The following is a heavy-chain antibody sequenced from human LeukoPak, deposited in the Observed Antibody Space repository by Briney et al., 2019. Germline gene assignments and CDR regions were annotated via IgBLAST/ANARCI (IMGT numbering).Heavy chain of an antibody. V-gene: IGHV3-23*01. Sequence: GSLRLSCAASGFTFSILDMSWVRRAPGKGLEWVSAISGNGGRTYYADSVKGRFTISRDNSKNTLYLQMNSLRAEDTAVYYCAKEAYSSSWNLDYWGQGTLVTFSS. CDR1: GFTFSILD. CDR3: AKEAYSSSWNLDY. CDR2: ISGNGGRT. J-gene: IGHJ4*02. D-gene: IGHD6-13*01.